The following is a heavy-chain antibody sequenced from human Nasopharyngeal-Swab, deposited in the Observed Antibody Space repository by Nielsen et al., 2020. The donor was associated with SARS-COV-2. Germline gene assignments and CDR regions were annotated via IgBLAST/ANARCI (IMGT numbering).Heavy chain of an antibody. Sequence: GESLKISCAASGFTFSSYAMHWVRQAPGKGLEWVAVISCDGSNKYYADSVKGRFTISRDNSKNTLYLQMNSLRAEDTAVYYCARGGSDLWGRGTLVTVSS. D-gene: IGHD3-16*01. J-gene: IGHJ2*01. CDR3: ARGGSDL. V-gene: IGHV3-30*04. CDR2: ISCDGSNK. CDR1: GFTFSSYA.